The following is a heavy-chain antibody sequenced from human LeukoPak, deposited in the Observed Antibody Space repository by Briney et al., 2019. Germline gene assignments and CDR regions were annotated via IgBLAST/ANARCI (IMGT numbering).Heavy chain of an antibody. Sequence: SETLSLTCTVSGDSISSYYWSWIRQPPGKGLEWIGYIYYSGNTKYNPSLKSRVTISVDTSKNRISLKLNSVTAADTAVYYCARAFSGSGSYYSEMLYYYYYMDVWGKGTTVTISS. CDR1: GDSISSYY. J-gene: IGHJ6*03. D-gene: IGHD3-10*01. V-gene: IGHV4-59*01. CDR3: ARAFSGSGSYYSEMLYYYYYMDV. CDR2: IYYSGNT.